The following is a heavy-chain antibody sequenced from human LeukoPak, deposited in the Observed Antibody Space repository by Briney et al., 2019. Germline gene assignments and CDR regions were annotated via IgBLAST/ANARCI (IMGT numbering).Heavy chain of an antibody. CDR2: ISAYNGNT. CDR1: GYTFTDYF. CDR3: ARKAVAGTGKFDY. D-gene: IGHD6-19*01. V-gene: IGHV1-18*04. Sequence: ASVKVSCKASGYTFTDYFIIWVRQAPGQGPEWMGWISAYNGNTNYAQKLQGRVTMTTDTSTSTAYMELRSLRSDDTALYYCARKAVAGTGKFDYWGQGTLVTVSS. J-gene: IGHJ4*02.